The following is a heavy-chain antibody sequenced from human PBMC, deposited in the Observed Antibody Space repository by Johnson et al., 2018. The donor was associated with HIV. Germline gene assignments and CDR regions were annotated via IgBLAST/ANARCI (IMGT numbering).Heavy chain of an antibody. D-gene: IGHD5-12*01. J-gene: IGHJ3*02. Sequence: QLVESGGGLVQPGRSLRLSCAASGFTFDDYAMHWVRQAPGKGLELVSGISWNSGSIGYADSVKGRFTISRDNAKNSLYLQMNSLRAEDTALYYCAARYSGYADAAFDIWGQGTMVTVSS. CDR1: GFTFDDYA. V-gene: IGHV3-9*01. CDR2: ISWNSGSI. CDR3: AARYSGYADAAFDI.